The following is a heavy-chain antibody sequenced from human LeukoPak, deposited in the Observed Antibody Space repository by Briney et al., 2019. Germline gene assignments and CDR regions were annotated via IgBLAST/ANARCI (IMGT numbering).Heavy chain of an antibody. CDR3: AREGYSGYDDHGMDV. D-gene: IGHD5-12*01. J-gene: IGHJ6*02. Sequence: GGSLRLSCAASAFTVSSNYMSWVRQAPGKGLEWVSILYSGGRTNYADSVKGRFTISRDNSKNTLYLQMNSLRAEDTAVYYCAREGYSGYDDHGMDVWGQGTTVTVSS. V-gene: IGHV3-53*01. CDR1: AFTVSSNY. CDR2: LYSGGRT.